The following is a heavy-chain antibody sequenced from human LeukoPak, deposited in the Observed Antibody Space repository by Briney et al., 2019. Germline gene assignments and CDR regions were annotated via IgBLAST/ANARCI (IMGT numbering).Heavy chain of an antibody. Sequence: ASVKVSCKASGYTFTNYGISWVRQAPGQGLEWMGWISAYNGNTNYAQKLQGRVTMTTDTSTSTAYMELRSLRSDDTAVYYCARDVLMWRDILTELSFYGMDVWGQGTTVTVSS. CDR3: ARDVLMWRDILTELSFYGMDV. CDR2: ISAYNGNT. CDR1: GYTFTNYG. V-gene: IGHV1-18*01. D-gene: IGHD3-9*01. J-gene: IGHJ6*02.